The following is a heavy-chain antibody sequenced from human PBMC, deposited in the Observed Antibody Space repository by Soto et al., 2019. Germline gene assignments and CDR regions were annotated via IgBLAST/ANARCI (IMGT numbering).Heavy chain of an antibody. CDR2: INPNSGGT. Sequence: QVQLVQAGAEVKKPGASMKVSCKASGYTFTGQYIHWVRQAPGQGLEWMGWINPNSGGTNYAQKFQGWVTMTRDTSIRTAYMELSRLRSGDTAVYYCARGYCSSTSCHFDYWGLGTLVTVSS. J-gene: IGHJ4*02. D-gene: IGHD2-2*01. V-gene: IGHV1-2*04. CDR3: ARGYCSSTSCHFDY. CDR1: GYTFTGQY.